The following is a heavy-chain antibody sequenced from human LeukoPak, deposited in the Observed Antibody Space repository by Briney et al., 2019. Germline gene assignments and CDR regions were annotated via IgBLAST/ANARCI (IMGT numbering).Heavy chain of an antibody. V-gene: IGHV4-4*02. CDR3: AKNPRNDYGFDS. CDR2: IYPSGNT. Sequence: SATLSLTCAVSGDSISSVNWWSWVRPPPGKGLEWIGEIYPSGNTNYNPSLKSRVTISVDKSKNQCSLKLTSVTAADTAVYYCAKNPRNDYGFDSWGQGTLVTVSS. D-gene: IGHD4-17*01. CDR1: GDSISSVNW. J-gene: IGHJ4*02.